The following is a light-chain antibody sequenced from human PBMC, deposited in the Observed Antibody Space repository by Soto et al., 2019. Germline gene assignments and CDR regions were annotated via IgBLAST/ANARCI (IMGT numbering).Light chain of an antibody. CDR2: EVT. V-gene: IGLV2-14*01. CDR1: SSDVGAYDY. CDR3: NSYTRSTKYV. Sequence: QSVLTQPASVSGSPGQSITVSCTGTSSDVGAYDYVSWYQHHPGKAPKLIIYEVTNRPSGVSNRFSGSKSGNTASLTISGLQAEDEADYYCNSYTRSTKYVVGTGTKVTVL. J-gene: IGLJ1*01.